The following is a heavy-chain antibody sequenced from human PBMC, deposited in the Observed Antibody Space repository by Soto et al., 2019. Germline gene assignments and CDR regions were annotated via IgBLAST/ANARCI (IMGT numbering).Heavy chain of an antibody. Sequence: ASVKVSCKASGYTFTSYCISWVRQAPGQGLEWMGWISAYNGNTNYAQKLQGRVTMTTDTSTSTAYMELRSLRSDDTAVYYCARGSGYKADYYYGMDVWGQGTTVTVSS. CDR3: ARGSGYKADYYYGMDV. CDR1: GYTFTSYC. CDR2: ISAYNGNT. D-gene: IGHD5-12*01. V-gene: IGHV1-18*01. J-gene: IGHJ6*02.